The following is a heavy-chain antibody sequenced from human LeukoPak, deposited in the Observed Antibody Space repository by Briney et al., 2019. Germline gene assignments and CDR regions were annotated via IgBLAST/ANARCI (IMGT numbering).Heavy chain of an antibody. V-gene: IGHV3-15*01. D-gene: IGHD2-15*01. Sequence: GGSLRLSCAASGFTFRNAWMNWVRQAPGKGLEWLGRIKSKVDGGTADYAAPVKGRITISRDDSKNTLYLQTNSLRSDDTALYYCTTRTWAAGFDIWGQGTMLTVSS. J-gene: IGHJ3*02. CDR1: GFTFRNAW. CDR3: TTRTWAAGFDI. CDR2: IKSKVDGGTA.